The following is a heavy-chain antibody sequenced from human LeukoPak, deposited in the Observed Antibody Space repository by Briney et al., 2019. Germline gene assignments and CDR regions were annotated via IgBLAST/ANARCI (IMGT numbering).Heavy chain of an antibody. D-gene: IGHD6-6*01. J-gene: IGHJ4*02. CDR1: GGSFSGYY. Sequence: PSETLSLTCAVYGGSFSGYYWSWIRQPPGKGLEWIGEINHSGSTNYNPSLKSRVTISVDTSKNQFSLKLSSVTAADTAVYYCERGLAARAFNYWGQGTLVTVSS. V-gene: IGHV4-34*01. CDR3: ERGLAARAFNY. CDR2: INHSGST.